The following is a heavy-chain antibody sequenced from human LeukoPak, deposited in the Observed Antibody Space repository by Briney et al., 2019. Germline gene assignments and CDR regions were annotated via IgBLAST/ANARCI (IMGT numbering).Heavy chain of an antibody. CDR2: INPNSGGT. CDR1: GYTFTGYY. CDR3: ARGGPYDSSGYYYVYWFDP. D-gene: IGHD3-22*01. V-gene: IGHV1-2*02. Sequence: ASAKVSCKASGYTFTGYYMHWVRQAPGQGLEWMGWINPNSGGTNYAQKFQGRVTMTRDTPISTAYMELSRLRSDDTAVYYCARGGPYDSSGYYYVYWFDPWGQGTLVTVSS. J-gene: IGHJ5*02.